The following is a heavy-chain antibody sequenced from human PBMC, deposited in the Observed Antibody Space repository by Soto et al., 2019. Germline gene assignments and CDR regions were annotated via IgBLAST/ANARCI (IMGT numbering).Heavy chain of an antibody. CDR1: GFTFRSSG. Sequence: GGSLRLSCAASGFTFRSSGMNWVRQAPGKGLEWVALISYDGSNKYYTDSVKGRFTISRDNSKNTLYLQMNSLRTEDTAVYYCAKDLIVVIPAAPSWFDPWGQGTLVTVSS. CDR3: AKDLIVVIPAAPSWFDP. D-gene: IGHD2-2*01. J-gene: IGHJ5*02. V-gene: IGHV3-30*18. CDR2: ISYDGSNK.